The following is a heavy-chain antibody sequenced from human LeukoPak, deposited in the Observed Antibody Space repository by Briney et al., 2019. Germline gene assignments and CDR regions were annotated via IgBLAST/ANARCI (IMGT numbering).Heavy chain of an antibody. Sequence: SETLSLTCTVSGGSISSYYWSWIRQPPGKGLEWIGYIYYSGSTNYNPSLKSRVTISVDTSKNQFSLKLSSVTAADTAVYYCARWADSSSWYGYWGQGTLVTVSS. J-gene: IGHJ4*02. V-gene: IGHV4-59*01. CDR3: ARWADSSSWYGY. CDR2: IYYSGST. D-gene: IGHD6-13*01. CDR1: GGSISSYY.